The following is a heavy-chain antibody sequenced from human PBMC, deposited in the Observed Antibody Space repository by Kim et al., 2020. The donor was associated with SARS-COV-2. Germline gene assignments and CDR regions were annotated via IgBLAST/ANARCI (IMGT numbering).Heavy chain of an antibody. D-gene: IGHD3-3*01. Sequence: SETLSLTCTVSGGSISSYYWSWIRQPPGKGLEWIGYIYYSGSTNYNPSLKSRVTISVDTSKNQFSLKLSSVTAADTAVYYCARHVVQIFGVGWYFDLWGRGTLVTVSS. CDR3: ARHVVQIFGVGWYFDL. V-gene: IGHV4-59*08. CDR1: GGSISSYY. J-gene: IGHJ2*01. CDR2: IYYSGST.